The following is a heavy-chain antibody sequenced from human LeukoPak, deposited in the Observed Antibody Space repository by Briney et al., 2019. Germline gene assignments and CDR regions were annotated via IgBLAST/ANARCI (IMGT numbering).Heavy chain of an antibody. V-gene: IGHV1-18*01. CDR3: TRDLCAIEPAAPCYYFDY. D-gene: IGHD2-2*01. Sequence: ASVKVSCKASGYTFISFGISWVRQAPGQGLEWVGWSSAYNGNTKYAQRFQGRVTMATDTSTRTAHMELGSLRPDDTAVYYCTRDLCAIEPAAPCYYFDYWGQGTLVTVSS. CDR2: SSAYNGNT. CDR1: GYTFISFG. J-gene: IGHJ4*02.